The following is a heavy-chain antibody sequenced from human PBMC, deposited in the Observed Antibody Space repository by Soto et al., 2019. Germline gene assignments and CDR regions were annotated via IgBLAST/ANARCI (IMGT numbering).Heavy chain of an antibody. J-gene: IGHJ3*02. CDR2: IIPIFGTA. CDR1: GGTFTNYA. Sequence: SVKVSCKASGGTFTNYAFSWVRQAPGQGLEWLGGIIPIFGTADYAQKFQGRVTITADESTSTAHMELNSLRADDTAVYYCARGDYHDSSGPFSDAFDTWGQGTMVTVSS. V-gene: IGHV1-69*13. CDR3: ARGDYHDSSGPFSDAFDT. D-gene: IGHD3-22*01.